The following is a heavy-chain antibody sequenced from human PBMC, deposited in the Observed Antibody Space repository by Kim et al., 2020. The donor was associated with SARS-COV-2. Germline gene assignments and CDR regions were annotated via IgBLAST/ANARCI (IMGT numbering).Heavy chain of an antibody. J-gene: IGHJ6*02. CDR2: INHSGST. CDR3: ARVYCSGGSCFYYYYHMDV. Sequence: SETLSLTCAVSDGSLSGDFWSWIRQSPEKGLEWIGEINHSGSTNYNPSLKSRVTISIDTSKNQFSLKLRSVTAADTAVYYCARVYCSGGSCFYYYYHMDVWGQGTTVTVSS. CDR1: DGSLSGDF. V-gene: IGHV4-34*01. D-gene: IGHD2-15*01.